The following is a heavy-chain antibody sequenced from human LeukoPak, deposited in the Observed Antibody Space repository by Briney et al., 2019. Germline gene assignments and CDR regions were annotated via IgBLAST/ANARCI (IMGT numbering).Heavy chain of an antibody. Sequence: GGSLRLSCVASGITSRNYGMHWVRQAPGKGLEWVSSLSDSGGNTFHADSAKGRFTISRDNSNNTLYLQLNSLRAEDTAVYYCAKAALRSSGWFRPYFDFWGQGTWSPSPQ. CDR3: AKAALRSSGWFRPYFDF. V-gene: IGHV3-23*01. CDR2: LSDSGGNT. D-gene: IGHD6-19*01. CDR1: GITSRNYG. J-gene: IGHJ4*02.